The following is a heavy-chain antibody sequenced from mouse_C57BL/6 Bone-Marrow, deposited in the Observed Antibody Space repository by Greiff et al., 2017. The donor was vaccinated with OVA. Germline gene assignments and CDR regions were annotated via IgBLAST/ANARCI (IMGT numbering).Heavy chain of an antibody. CDR1: GYTFTSYW. J-gene: IGHJ2*01. V-gene: IGHV1-72*01. Sequence: QVQLQQPGAELVKPGASVKLSCKASGYTFTSYWMHWVKQRPGRGLEWIGRIAPNSGGTKYNEKFKSKATLTVDKPSSTAYMQLSSLTSEYSAVYYCARSGYYGSSYYFDYWGQGTTLTVSS. CDR2: IAPNSGGT. CDR3: ARSGYYGSSYYFDY. D-gene: IGHD1-1*01.